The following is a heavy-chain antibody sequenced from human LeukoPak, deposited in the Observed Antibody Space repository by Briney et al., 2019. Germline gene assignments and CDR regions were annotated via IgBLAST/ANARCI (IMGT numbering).Heavy chain of an antibody. D-gene: IGHD3-16*02. CDR3: ARLRLGELSLGFDP. Sequence: VASVKVSCKASGYTFTSYGISWVRQAPGQGLEWMGWISAYNGNTNYAQKLQGRVTMTTDTSTSTAYMELRSLRSDDTAVYYCARLRLGELSLGFDPWGQGTLVTVSS. CDR1: GYTFTSYG. J-gene: IGHJ5*02. CDR2: ISAYNGNT. V-gene: IGHV1-18*01.